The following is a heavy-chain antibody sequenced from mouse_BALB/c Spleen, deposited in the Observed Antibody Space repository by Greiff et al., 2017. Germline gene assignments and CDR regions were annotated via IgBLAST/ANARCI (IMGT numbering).Heavy chain of an antibody. J-gene: IGHJ3*01. CDR2: IYPGDGDT. V-gene: IGHV1-80*01. D-gene: IGHD3-3*01. Sequence: VQVVESGAELVRPGSSVKISCKASGYAFSSYWMNWVKQRPGQGLEWIGQIYPGDGDTNYNGKFKGKATLTADKSSSTAYMQLSSLTSEDSAVYFCARGGPKGFAYWGQGTLVTVSA. CDR3: ARGGPKGFAY. CDR1: GYAFSSYW.